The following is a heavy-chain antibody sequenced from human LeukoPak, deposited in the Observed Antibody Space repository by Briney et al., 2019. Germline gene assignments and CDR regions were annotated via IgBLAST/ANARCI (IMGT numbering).Heavy chain of an antibody. CDR3: ATVPAPDAFDI. CDR2: ISSSGSTI. Sequence: GGSLRLSCAASGFTFSSYWMTWVRQAPGKGLEWVSYISSSGSTIYYADSVKGRFTISRDNAKNSLYLQINSLRAEDTAVYYCATVPAPDAFDIWGQGTMVTVSS. J-gene: IGHJ3*02. D-gene: IGHD2-2*01. V-gene: IGHV3-48*04. CDR1: GFTFSSYW.